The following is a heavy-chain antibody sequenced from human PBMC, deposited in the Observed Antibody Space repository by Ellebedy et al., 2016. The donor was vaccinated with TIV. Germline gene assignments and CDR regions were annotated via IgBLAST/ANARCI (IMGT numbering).Heavy chain of an antibody. D-gene: IGHD3-22*01. CDR2: ISGSGSST. CDR1: GLTFSSYA. Sequence: GESLKISCAASGLTFSSYAMSWVRQAPGKGLEWVSAISGSGSSTYYADSVKGRFTISRDNSKNTLYLQMNSLRAEDTAVYDCAKEGHRDSSGYYFRFDYWGQGTLVTVSS. V-gene: IGHV3-23*01. CDR3: AKEGHRDSSGYYFRFDY. J-gene: IGHJ4*02.